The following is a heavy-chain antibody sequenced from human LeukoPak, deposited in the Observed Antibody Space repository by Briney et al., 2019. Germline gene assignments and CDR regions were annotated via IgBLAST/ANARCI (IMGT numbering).Heavy chain of an antibody. V-gene: IGHV1-2*02. CDR2: INPNSGGT. D-gene: IGHD2-8*01. CDR1: GYTFTGYY. J-gene: IGHJ4*02. CDR3: ARGLGYLTNGVCFRLFHFDY. Sequence: ASVKVSCKASGYTFTGYYMHWVRQAPGQGLEWMGWINPNSGGTNYSQKFQGRVTMTRDTSISTAYMELSRLRSDDTAVYYCARGLGYLTNGVCFRLFHFDYRGQGTLVTVSS.